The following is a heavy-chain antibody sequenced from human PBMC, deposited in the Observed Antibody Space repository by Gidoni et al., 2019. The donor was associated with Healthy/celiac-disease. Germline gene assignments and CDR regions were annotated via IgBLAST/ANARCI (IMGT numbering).Heavy chain of an antibody. CDR2: LIPICGTA. D-gene: IGHD2-2*01. J-gene: IGHJ6*02. CDR1: GGTFSSYA. Sequence: VQLVQSGAAVTKPGSSVKVSCKASGGTFSSYAISCVRQAPGQGLEWMGGLIPICGTANYAQKFQGRVTITADKSTSTAYMELSSLRSEDTAVYYCASNYCSSTSCYLMGYYYYGMDVWGQGTTVTVSS. CDR3: ASNYCSSTSCYLMGYYYYGMDV. V-gene: IGHV1-69*06.